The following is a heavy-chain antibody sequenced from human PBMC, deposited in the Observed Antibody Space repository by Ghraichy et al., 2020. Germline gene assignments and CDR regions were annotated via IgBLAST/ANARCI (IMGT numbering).Heavy chain of an antibody. CDR3: AREIDQLRYFDS. V-gene: IGHV4-4*02. J-gene: IGHJ4*02. D-gene: IGHD2-2*01. Sequence: SETLSLTCAVSGDPTISNNWWSWVRQPPGKGLDWIGEIFHSGSTNYNPSLKSRITISLDKSKNQFSLKMTSVTAADTAVYYCAREIDQLRYFDSWGQGTLVTVSS. CDR1: GDPTISNNW. CDR2: IFHSGST.